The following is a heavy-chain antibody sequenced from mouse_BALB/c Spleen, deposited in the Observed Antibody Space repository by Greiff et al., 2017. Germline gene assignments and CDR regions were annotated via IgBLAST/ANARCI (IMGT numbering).Heavy chain of an antibody. D-gene: IGHD1-1*01. CDR2: IWSGGST. J-gene: IGHJ1*01. CDR3: ARNRGDYYGSSYSLWYFDV. V-gene: IGHV2-2*02. Sequence: VQRVESGPGLVQPSQSLSITCTVSGFSLTSYGVHWVRQSPGKGLEWLGVIWSGGSTDYNAAFISRLSISKDNSKSQVFFKMNSLQANDTAIYYCARNRGDYYGSSYSLWYFDVWGAGTTVTVSS. CDR1: GFSLTSYG.